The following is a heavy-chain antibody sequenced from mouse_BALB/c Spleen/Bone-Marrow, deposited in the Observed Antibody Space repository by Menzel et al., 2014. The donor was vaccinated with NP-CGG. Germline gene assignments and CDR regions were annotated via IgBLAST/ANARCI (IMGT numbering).Heavy chain of an antibody. V-gene: IGHV1-7*01. J-gene: IGHJ3*01. D-gene: IGHD4-1*01. CDR3: ANSRTGFPY. Sequence: QVQLQQSGAELAKPGASVKMSCKASGYTFTNSWMHWVKQRPGQGLEWIGYINPGTDYTEYDQEFKDKATLTTDRSSSTAYMQLSGLTSEDSAVYFRANSRTGFPYWGQGTLVTVSA. CDR1: GYTFTNSW. CDR2: INPGTDYT.